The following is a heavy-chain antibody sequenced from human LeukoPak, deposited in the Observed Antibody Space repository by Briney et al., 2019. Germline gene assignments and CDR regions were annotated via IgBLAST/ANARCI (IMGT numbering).Heavy chain of an antibody. CDR3: ARDAPGNTALDY. V-gene: IGHV3-74*01. D-gene: IGHD5-18*01. CDR1: GFTFISYW. CDR2: FNRGGSST. J-gene: IGHJ4*02. Sequence: PGGSLRLSCAAPGFTFISYWMHSVPQAPGKGLVWVSRFNRGGSSTDYAASVKGRFTSSRDNAKNTLYLQMNSLRGEDTAVYFCARDAPGNTALDYWGQGTLVTVSS.